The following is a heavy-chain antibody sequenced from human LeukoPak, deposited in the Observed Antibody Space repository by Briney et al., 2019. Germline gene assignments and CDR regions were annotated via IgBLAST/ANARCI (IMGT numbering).Heavy chain of an antibody. Sequence: PGGSLRLSCAASGFTFSSYGMHWVRQAPGKGLEWVAVIWYDGSNKYYADSVKGRFTISRDNSKNTLYLQMNSLRAEDTAVYYCARDPGYCSSTSCFFDYWGQGTLVTVSS. CDR1: GFTFSSYG. CDR3: ARDPGYCSSTSCFFDY. D-gene: IGHD2-2*03. J-gene: IGHJ4*02. CDR2: IWYDGSNK. V-gene: IGHV3-30*19.